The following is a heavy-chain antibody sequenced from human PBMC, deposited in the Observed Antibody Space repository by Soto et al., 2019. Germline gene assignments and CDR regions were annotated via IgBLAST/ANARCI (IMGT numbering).Heavy chain of an antibody. CDR2: IDNDGGGT. CDR1: GFTFTNYW. J-gene: IGHJ4*02. V-gene: IGHV3-74*01. Sequence: EVQLVESGGGLVQSGGSLRLSCAASGFTFTNYWMHWVRQAPGKGLVWVSRIDNDGGGTSYADSVKDRFTISRDNAKNTLYLEMNSLRPEDTAIYYCGSVFAYWGQGILVTVSS. CDR3: GSVFAY.